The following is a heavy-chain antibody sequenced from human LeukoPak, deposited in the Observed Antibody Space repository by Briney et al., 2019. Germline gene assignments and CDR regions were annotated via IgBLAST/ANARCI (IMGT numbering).Heavy chain of an antibody. D-gene: IGHD6-25*01. V-gene: IGHV1-8*03. CDR3: ARTTSFTASGYDY. Sequence: ASVTVSCKASRYTFTNYHINWVRQATGQGLEWMGWMNPNNGDGGYAQKFQGRVTITRDTSISTSSMELRSLRSDDTAVYFCARTTSFTASGYDYWGQGTLVTVSS. CDR2: MNPNNGDG. CDR1: RYTFTNYH. J-gene: IGHJ4*02.